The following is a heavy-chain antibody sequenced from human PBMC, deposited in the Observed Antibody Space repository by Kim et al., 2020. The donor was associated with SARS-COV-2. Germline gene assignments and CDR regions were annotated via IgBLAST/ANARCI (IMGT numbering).Heavy chain of an antibody. J-gene: IGHJ6*02. V-gene: IGHV1-24*01. D-gene: IGHD3-16*01. CDR1: GSTLTELS. CDR3: ATDMRGAPYYYYYYGMDV. Sequence: ASVKVSCKVSGSTLTELSMHWVRQAPGKGLEWMGGFDPEDGETIYAQKFQGRVTMTEDTSTDTAYMELSSLRSEDTAVYYCATDMRGAPYYYYYYGMDVWGQGTTVTVSS. CDR2: FDPEDGET.